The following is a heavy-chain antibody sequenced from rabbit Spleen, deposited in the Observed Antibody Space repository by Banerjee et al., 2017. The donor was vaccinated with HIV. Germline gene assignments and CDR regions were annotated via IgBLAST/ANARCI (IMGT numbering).Heavy chain of an antibody. CDR1: GFTLSSYYM. CDR3: ARDTGSSFSSYGMDL. CDR2: IAGSGSGFT. Sequence: QEHLKESGGGLVQPGGSLKLSCTASGFTLSSYYMNWVRQAPGKGLEWISCIAGSGSGFTYSATWAKGRFTCSKTSSTTVTLQMTSLTVADTATYFCARDTGSSFSSYGMDLWGPGTLVTVS. J-gene: IGHJ6*01. V-gene: IGHV1S45*01. D-gene: IGHD8-1*01.